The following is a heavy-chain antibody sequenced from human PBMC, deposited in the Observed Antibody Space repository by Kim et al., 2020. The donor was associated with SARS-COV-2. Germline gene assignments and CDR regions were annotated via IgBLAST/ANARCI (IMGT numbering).Heavy chain of an antibody. J-gene: IGHJ4*02. Sequence: SETLSLTCTVSGGSISSYYWSWIRQPPGKGLEWIGYIYYSGSTNYNPSLKSRVTISVDTSKNQFSLKLSSVTAADTAVYYCARRTQLATHPFDYWGQGTLVTVSS. CDR2: IYYSGST. D-gene: IGHD5-18*01. V-gene: IGHV4-59*01. CDR3: ARRTQLATHPFDY. CDR1: GGSISSYY.